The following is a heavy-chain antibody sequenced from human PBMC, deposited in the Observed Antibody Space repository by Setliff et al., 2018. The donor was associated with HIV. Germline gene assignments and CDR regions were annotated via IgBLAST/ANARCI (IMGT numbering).Heavy chain of an antibody. D-gene: IGHD3-3*01. CDR1: GFTFTTSA. CDR3: AADLVGSYNFWGGYYQGPDAFDI. V-gene: IGHV1-58*02. Sequence: SVKVSCKASGFTFTTSAMQWVRQARGQRPEWTGWIVVGSGNTNYAQKFQGRVTITRDMSTSTAYMELSSLRSEDTAIYYCAADLVGSYNFWGGYYQGPDAFDIWGQGTMVTVSS. J-gene: IGHJ3*02. CDR2: IVVGSGNT.